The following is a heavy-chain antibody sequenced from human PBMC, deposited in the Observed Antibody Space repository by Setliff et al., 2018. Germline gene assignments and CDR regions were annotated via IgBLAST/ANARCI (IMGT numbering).Heavy chain of an antibody. CDR3: AKDPARIFGVVINAFDY. V-gene: IGHV3-21*01. CDR2: FSSRNDYI. CDR1: GFTFSDNG. D-gene: IGHD3-3*02. J-gene: IGHJ4*02. Sequence: GSLRLSCEASGFTFSDNGMAWVRQSPGMGLEWVASFSSRNDYIYHADSVKGRFTISRDNSKNTLYLQMNSLRPEDTAVYYCAKDPARIFGVVINAFDYWGQGTLVTVSS.